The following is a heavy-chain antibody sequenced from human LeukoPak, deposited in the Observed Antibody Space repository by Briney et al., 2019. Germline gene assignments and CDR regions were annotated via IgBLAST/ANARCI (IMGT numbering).Heavy chain of an antibody. J-gene: IGHJ6*02. Sequence: GGSLRLSCTASGLTFSSYAMHWGRQAPGKGLEWVAVISYDGSKKDYADSVKGRFTISRDNSKNTLYLQMNSLRAEDTAVYYCARDIVVVPAAPSSYYYYGMDVWGQGTTVTVSS. CDR3: ARDIVVVPAAPSSYYYYGMDV. V-gene: IGHV3-30-3*01. CDR1: GLTFSSYA. D-gene: IGHD2-2*01. CDR2: ISYDGSKK.